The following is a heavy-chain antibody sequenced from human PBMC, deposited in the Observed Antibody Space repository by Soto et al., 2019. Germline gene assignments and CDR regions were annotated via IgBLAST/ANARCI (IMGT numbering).Heavy chain of an antibody. Sequence: QVQLVQSGAEVKKPGSSVKVSCKASGGTFSSYAISWVRQAPGQGLEWMGGIIPIFGTANYAQKFQGRVTITADESTSTAYMELSSLRSEDTAVYYCARGLEFLYSSGWYNYFDYWGQGTLVTVSS. V-gene: IGHV1-69*01. CDR2: IIPIFGTA. CDR3: ARGLEFLYSSGWYNYFDY. J-gene: IGHJ4*02. CDR1: GGTFSSYA. D-gene: IGHD6-19*01.